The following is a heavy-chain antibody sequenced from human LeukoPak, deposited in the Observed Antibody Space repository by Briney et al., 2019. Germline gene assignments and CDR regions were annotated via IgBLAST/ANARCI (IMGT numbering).Heavy chain of an antibody. J-gene: IGHJ4*02. V-gene: IGHV3-30*18. CDR2: ISYDGSNK. CDR1: GFTFSGYG. CDR3: AKDLEMATADY. Sequence: PGGSLRLSCAASGFTFSGYGMHWVRQTPGKGLEWVAVISYDGSNKYYADSVKGRFTISRDNSKNTLYLQMNSLRAEDTAVYYCAKDLEMATADYWGQGTLVTVSS. D-gene: IGHD5-24*01.